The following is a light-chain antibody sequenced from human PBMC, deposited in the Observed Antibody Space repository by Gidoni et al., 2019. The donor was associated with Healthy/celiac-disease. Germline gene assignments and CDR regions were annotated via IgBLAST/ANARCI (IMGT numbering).Light chain of an antibody. CDR1: QSVSSSY. CDR2: GAS. V-gene: IGKV3-20*01. CDR3: QQYGSSPPGT. Sequence: ELVLTQSPGTLSLSPGERATLSCRASQSVSSSYLAWDQQKPGQAPRLLIYGASSRATGIPDRFSGSGSGTDFTLTISRLEPEDFAVYYCQQYGSSPPGTFGQGTKLEIK. J-gene: IGKJ2*01.